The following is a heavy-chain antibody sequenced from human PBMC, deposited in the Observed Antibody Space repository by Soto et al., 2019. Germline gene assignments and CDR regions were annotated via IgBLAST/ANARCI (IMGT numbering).Heavy chain of an antibody. V-gene: IGHV5-51*01. J-gene: IGHJ4*02. CDR1: GYSFTHYW. CDR3: VRRPDGGYYFDY. CDR2: IYPYDSET. D-gene: IGHD3-22*01. Sequence: GESLTISCTCSGYSFTHYWIGWVRQMPGKGLEWMGLIYPYDSETRYSPSFQGQVTMSVDKSISTAYLQWSSLKASDTAMYYCVRRPDGGYYFDYWGQGTLVTVSS.